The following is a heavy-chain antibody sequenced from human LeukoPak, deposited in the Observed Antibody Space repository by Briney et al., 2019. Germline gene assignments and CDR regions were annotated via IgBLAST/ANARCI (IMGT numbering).Heavy chain of an antibody. J-gene: IGHJ5*02. CDR2: INAGNGNT. Sequence: ASVKVSCKASGYTFTSYAMHWVRQAPGQRLEWMGWINAGNGNTKYSQKFQGRVTITRDTSASTAYMELSSLRSEDTAVYYCARDLVPGSSWYSNWFDPWGQGTLVTVSS. V-gene: IGHV1-3*01. CDR1: GYTFTSYA. D-gene: IGHD6-13*01. CDR3: ARDLVPGSSWYSNWFDP.